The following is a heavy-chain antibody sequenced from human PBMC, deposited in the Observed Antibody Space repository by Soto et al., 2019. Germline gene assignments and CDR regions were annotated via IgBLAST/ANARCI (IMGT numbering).Heavy chain of an antibody. V-gene: IGHV1-45*02. J-gene: IGHJ3*02. Sequence: SVKVSCKASGYTFTCCSLHWLQQAPGQGLERMRWITLYNGNTNYAKKFQGRVTITRDMSLRTAYIELSSLRSEDSAVYYWARFMVVVGLDAFDIWGQGTMVTVSS. CDR3: ARFMVVVGLDAFDI. CDR2: ITLYNGNT. D-gene: IGHD3-22*01. CDR1: GYTFTCCS.